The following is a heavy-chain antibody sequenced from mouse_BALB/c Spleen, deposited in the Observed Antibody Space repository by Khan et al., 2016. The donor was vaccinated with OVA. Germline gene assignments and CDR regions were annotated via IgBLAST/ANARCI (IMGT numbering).Heavy chain of an antibody. CDR2: ISSVAYSI. J-gene: IGHJ3*01. CDR1: GFTFIDYG. CDR3: ARGGFAY. Sequence: EVELVESGGGLVQPGGSRKLSCAASGFTFIDYGMAWVRQTPGKGPEWIAFISSVAYSIYYADTVTGRFTISREHAKNTLYLEMSSLRSDDTAMYSCARGGFAYWGQGTLVTVSA. V-gene: IGHV5-15*02.